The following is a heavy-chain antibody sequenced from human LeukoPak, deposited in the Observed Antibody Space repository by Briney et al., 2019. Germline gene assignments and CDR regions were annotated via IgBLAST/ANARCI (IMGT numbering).Heavy chain of an antibody. V-gene: IGHV3-64*01. Sequence: GGSLRLSCAASGFTFSSYAMHWVRQAPGKGLEYVSAISSNGGSTYYANSVKGRFTISRDSSKNTLYLQMGSLRAEDMAVYYCARDEYAGLGSYYDFWSGHLGYWGQGTLVTVSS. CDR3: ARDEYAGLGSYYDFWSGHLGY. D-gene: IGHD3-3*01. CDR1: GFTFSSYA. CDR2: ISSNGGST. J-gene: IGHJ4*02.